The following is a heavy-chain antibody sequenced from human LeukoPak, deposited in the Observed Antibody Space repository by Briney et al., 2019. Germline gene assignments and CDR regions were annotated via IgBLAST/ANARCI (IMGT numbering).Heavy chain of an antibody. J-gene: IGHJ4*02. CDR1: GYTFTNFG. CDR2: ISTYNGNT. CDR3: VAADGTRAKYYVDY. Sequence: ASLKVSCKASGYTFTNFGICWVRQAPGQGLEWMGWISTYNGNTNYAQKFQGRVTMTTDTSTSTAYMELRTLTSDDTAVYYCVAADGTRAKYYVDYWGQGTLVTVSS. D-gene: IGHD6-13*01. V-gene: IGHV1-18*01.